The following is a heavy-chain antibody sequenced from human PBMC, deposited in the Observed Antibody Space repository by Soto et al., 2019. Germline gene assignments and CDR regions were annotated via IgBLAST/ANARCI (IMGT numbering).Heavy chain of an antibody. CDR1: GDSVSSNSAA. CDR3: ARDRCSNYGCYYYYGMDV. J-gene: IGHJ6*02. CDR2: TYYRSKWYN. V-gene: IGHV6-1*01. Sequence: SQTLSLTCAISGDSVSSNSAAWNWIRQSPSRGLEWLGRTYYRSKWYNDYAVSVKSRITINPDTSKNQFSLQLNSVTPEDTAVYYCARDRCSNYGCYYYYGMDVWGQGTTVTVSS. D-gene: IGHD4-4*01.